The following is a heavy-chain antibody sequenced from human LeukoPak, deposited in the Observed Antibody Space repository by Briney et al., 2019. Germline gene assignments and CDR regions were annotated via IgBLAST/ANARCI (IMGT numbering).Heavy chain of an antibody. V-gene: IGHV3-43*01. D-gene: IGHD1-26*01. CDR1: GFTFDDYT. J-gene: IGHJ1*01. CDR3: AKDYSGSPGAFQH. CDR2: IIWDGGST. Sequence: GGSLSLSCAASGFTFDDYTMHWVRHAPGEGLGWVSLIIWDGGSTYYADSVTGRFTISRDNSKNSLYLQMNSLRTEDTALDYCAKDYSGSPGAFQHWGQGTLVTVSS.